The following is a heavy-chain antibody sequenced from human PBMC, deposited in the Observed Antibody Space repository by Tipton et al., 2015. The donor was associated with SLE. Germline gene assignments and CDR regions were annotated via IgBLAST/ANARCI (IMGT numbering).Heavy chain of an antibody. J-gene: IGHJ6*02. CDR3: ARVRPTVWNGYSGGMDV. Sequence: GSLRLSCAASKFIFSDYYMSWIRKAPGKGLECLSYISSSGKTIYYADSVRGRFTISRDNAKSSLYLEMSSLRAGDTAVYYCARVRPTVWNGYSGGMDVWGQGTTVTVS. CDR2: ISSSGKTI. V-gene: IGHV3-11*01. D-gene: IGHD5-24*01. CDR1: KFIFSDYY.